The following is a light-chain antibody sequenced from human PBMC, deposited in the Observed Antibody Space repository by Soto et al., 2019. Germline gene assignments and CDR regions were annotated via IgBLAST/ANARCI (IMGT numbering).Light chain of an antibody. Sequence: EIVLTQSPGTLSLSPGERATLSCRARQSVSSSYLAWYQQKPGQAPRLLIYGASSRATGIPDRFSGSGSGTDFTLTISRLEPEDFAVYYCQQKETFGQGTKVEIK. J-gene: IGKJ1*01. CDR3: QQKET. V-gene: IGKV3-20*01. CDR1: QSVSSSY. CDR2: GAS.